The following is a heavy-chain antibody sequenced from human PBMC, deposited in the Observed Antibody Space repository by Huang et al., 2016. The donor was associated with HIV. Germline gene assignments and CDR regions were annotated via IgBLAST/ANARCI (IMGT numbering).Heavy chain of an antibody. CDR2: INSDGSSS. J-gene: IGHJ4*02. V-gene: IGHV3-74*01. Sequence: EVQLVESGGGLVQPGGSLRLPCAASGFTFSSYWLHWVRQAPGKGLVWVSRINSDGSSSGYADSVKGRFTISRDNAKNTLYLQMNSLRAEDTAVYYCVRDPRIQSWLNYFDYWGQGTLVSVSS. CDR3: VRDPRIQSWLNYFDY. D-gene: IGHD3-22*01. CDR1: GFTFSSYW.